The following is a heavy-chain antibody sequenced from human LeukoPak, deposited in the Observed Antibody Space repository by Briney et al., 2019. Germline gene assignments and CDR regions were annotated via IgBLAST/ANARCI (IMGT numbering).Heavy chain of an antibody. J-gene: IGHJ5*02. CDR1: GGSISSYY. D-gene: IGHD5-18*01. Sequence: PSETLSLTCTVFGGSISSYYWSWIRQPPGKGLEWIGYIYYSGSTNYNPSLKSRVTISVDTSKNQFSLKLSSVTAADTAVYYCARRSGYSYGSNWFDPWGQGTLVTVSS. CDR2: IYYSGST. CDR3: ARRSGYSYGSNWFDP. V-gene: IGHV4-59*08.